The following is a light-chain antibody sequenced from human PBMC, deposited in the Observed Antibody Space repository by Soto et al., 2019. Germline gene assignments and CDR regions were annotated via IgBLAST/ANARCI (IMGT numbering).Light chain of an antibody. J-gene: IGKJ2*01. V-gene: IGKV3-20*01. Sequence: EIVLTQFPGTLSLSPGERATLSCRASETIGYNYLARYQQQPGLAPTLLIYDASTRAPGITDRFSGSGSGTYFTLTISRVEPGDFAVYYCQQYDTSYTFGPGTKLEI. CDR1: ETIGYNY. CDR3: QQYDTSYT. CDR2: DAS.